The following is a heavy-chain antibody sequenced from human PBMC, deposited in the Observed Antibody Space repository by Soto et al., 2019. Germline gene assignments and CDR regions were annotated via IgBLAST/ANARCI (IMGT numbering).Heavy chain of an antibody. CDR2: IIPIFNTA. J-gene: IGHJ6*02. CDR3: ARVRPTEYVGNYNNGMDV. D-gene: IGHD1-26*01. CDR1: GGTLSNYA. V-gene: IGHV1-69*13. Sequence: SVKVSCKASGGTLSNYAFTWVRQAPGQGLEWMGGIIPIFNTANYAQKFQGRVTITADESTSTAYMEVNSLRSEDTAVYYCARVRPTEYVGNYNNGMDVWGQGTTVTVSS.